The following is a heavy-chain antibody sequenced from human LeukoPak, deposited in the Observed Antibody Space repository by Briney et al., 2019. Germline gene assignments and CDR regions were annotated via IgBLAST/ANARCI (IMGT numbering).Heavy chain of an antibody. CDR1: GFTFRNFA. J-gene: IGHJ4*02. CDR2: IGGGDT. CDR3: AKDGQSFNSMYDYFDS. V-gene: IGHV3-23*01. D-gene: IGHD2-8*01. Sequence: GGSLRLSCSASGFTFRNFAISWVRKAPGKGLEWVSSIGGGDTHYADSVKGRFTISRDDSRSTVDLQMSSLRAEDTAVYYCAKDGQSFNSMYDYFDSWGQGTLVTVSS.